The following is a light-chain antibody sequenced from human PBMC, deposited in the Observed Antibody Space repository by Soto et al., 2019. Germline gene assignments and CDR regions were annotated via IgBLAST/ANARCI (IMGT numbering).Light chain of an antibody. CDR3: NSFASSNNLV. V-gene: IGLV2-8*01. CDR1: SSDVGAYNY. J-gene: IGLJ3*02. CDR2: EVT. Sequence: QSALTQPPSASGSPGQSVTISCTGTSSDVGAYNYVSWYQQHAGKAPKLVIYEVTKRPSGVPDRFSGSKSANTASLTVSGLQAEDEADYYCNSFASSNNLVFGGGTKLTVL.